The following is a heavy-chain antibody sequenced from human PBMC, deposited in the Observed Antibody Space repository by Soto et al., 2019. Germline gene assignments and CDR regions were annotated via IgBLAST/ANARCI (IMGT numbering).Heavy chain of an antibody. V-gene: IGHV3-23*01. D-gene: IGHD3-9*01. CDR2: ISGSGGST. CDR3: AKGPDILTGSLSSFYYYGMDV. J-gene: IGHJ6*02. Sequence: PGGSLRLSCAASGFTFSSYAMSWVRQAPGKGLEWVSAISGSGGSTYYADSVKGRFTISRDNSKNTLYLQMNSLRAEDTAVYYCAKGPDILTGSLSSFYYYGMDVWGQGTTVTVSS. CDR1: GFTFSSYA.